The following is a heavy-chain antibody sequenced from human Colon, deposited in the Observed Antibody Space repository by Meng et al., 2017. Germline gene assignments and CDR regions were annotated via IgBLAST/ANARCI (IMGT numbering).Heavy chain of an antibody. CDR3: AKGRIADTSYDAFAI. D-gene: IGHD5-18*01. Sequence: GGSLRLSCAASAFPFSTYEFIWVRQAPGKGLEWVSAISGSGGTTYYTGSVKGRFTISRDNSKNTLCLQMNSLRAEDTAVYYCAKGRIADTSYDAFAIWGQGTMVTVSS. CDR2: ISGSGGTT. CDR1: AFPFSTYE. J-gene: IGHJ3*02. V-gene: IGHV3-23*01.